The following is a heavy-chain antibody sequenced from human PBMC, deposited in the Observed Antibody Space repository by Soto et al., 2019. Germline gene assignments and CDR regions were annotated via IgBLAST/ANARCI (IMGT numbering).Heavy chain of an antibody. D-gene: IGHD2-15*01. V-gene: IGHV4-31*03. CDR1: GGSISSGGYY. CDR2: IYYSGST. CDR3: ARDCGGGGGSCTDGMDV. J-gene: IGHJ6*02. Sequence: QVQLQESGPGLVKPSQTLSLTCTVSGGSISSGGYYWSWIRQHPGKGLEWIGYIYYSGSTYYNPSLKSRVTISVDKSKNQFSLKLSSVTAADTAVYYCARDCGGGGGSCTDGMDVWGQGTTVTVSS.